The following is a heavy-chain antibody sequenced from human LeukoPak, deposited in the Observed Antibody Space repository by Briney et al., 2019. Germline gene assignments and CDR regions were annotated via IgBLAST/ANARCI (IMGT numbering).Heavy chain of an antibody. Sequence: GGSLRLSCAASGFTFRSYDMNWVRQAPGKGLEWVSFIGSSGSPIYYADSVKGRLTISRDNAKNSLYLQMSSLRVEDTAVYYCARGPAGDPFDHWGQGTLVTVSS. CDR1: GFTFRSYD. V-gene: IGHV3-48*03. CDR2: IGSSGSPI. J-gene: IGHJ4*02. CDR3: ARGPAGDPFDH. D-gene: IGHD3-16*01.